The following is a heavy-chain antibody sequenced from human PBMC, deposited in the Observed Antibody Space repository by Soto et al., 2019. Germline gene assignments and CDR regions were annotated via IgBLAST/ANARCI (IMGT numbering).Heavy chain of an antibody. CDR1: GFTFSSYA. Sequence: GGSLRLSCAASGFTFSSYAMHWVRQAPGKGLEWVAVISYDGSNKYYADSVKGRFTISRDNSKNTLYLQMNSLRAEDTAVYYCARDPALPRITMVRGVTYYYYGMDVWGQGTTVTVSS. J-gene: IGHJ6*02. CDR3: ARDPALPRITMVRGVTYYYYGMDV. D-gene: IGHD3-10*01. V-gene: IGHV3-30-3*01. CDR2: ISYDGSNK.